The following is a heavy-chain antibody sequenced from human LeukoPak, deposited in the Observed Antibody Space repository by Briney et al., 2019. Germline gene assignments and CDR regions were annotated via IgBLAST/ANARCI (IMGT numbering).Heavy chain of an antibody. CDR1: GGSISSSSYY. J-gene: IGHJ4*02. Sequence: KPSETLSLTCTVSGGSISSSSYYWGWIRQPPGKGLEWIGSIYYSGSTYYNPSLKSRATISVDTSKNQFSLKLSSVTAADTAVYYCARQLRYFDWSHFDYWGQGTLVTVSS. CDR3: ARQLRYFDWSHFDY. D-gene: IGHD3-9*01. CDR2: IYYSGST. V-gene: IGHV4-39*01.